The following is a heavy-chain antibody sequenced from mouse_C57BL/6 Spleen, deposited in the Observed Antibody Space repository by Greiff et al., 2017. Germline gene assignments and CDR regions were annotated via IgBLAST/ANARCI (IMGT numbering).Heavy chain of an antibody. V-gene: IGHV1-82*01. CDR1: GYAFSSSW. CDR2: IYPGDGDT. Sequence: QVQLKESGPELVKPGASVKISCKASGYAFSSSWMNWVKQRPGKGLEWIGRIYPGDGDTNYNGKFKGKATLTADKSSSTAYMQLSSLTSEDSAVYFCAREGGYYWGQGTTRTVSS. J-gene: IGHJ2*01. CDR3: AREGGYY.